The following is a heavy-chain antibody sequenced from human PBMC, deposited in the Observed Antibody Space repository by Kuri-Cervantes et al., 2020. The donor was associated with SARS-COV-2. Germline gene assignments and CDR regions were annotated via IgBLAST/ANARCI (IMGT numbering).Heavy chain of an antibody. V-gene: IGHV3-15*01. CDR2: IKSKTDGGTT. Sequence: GGSLRLSCAASGFTVTSKYMSWVRQAPGKGLEWVGRIKSKTDGGTTDYAAPVKGRFTISRDDSKNTLYLQMNSLKTEDTAVYYCARERGAFDIWGQGTMVTVSS. CDR3: ARERGAFDI. J-gene: IGHJ3*02. CDR1: GFTVTSKY.